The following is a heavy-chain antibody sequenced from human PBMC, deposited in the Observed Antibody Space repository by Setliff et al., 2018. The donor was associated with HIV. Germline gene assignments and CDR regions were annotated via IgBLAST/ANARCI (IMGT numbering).Heavy chain of an antibody. CDR2: IYTSGST. V-gene: IGHV4-61*09. CDR3: ARQVVGATYNWFDP. CDR1: GGSIGSGYYY. Sequence: SETLSLTCTVSGGSIGSGYYYWSWIRQPAGKGLEWIGHIYTSGSTNYNPSLKSRVTISVDTSKNQFSLKLSSVTAADTAVYYCARQVVGATYNWFDPWGQGTLVTVSS. D-gene: IGHD1-26*01. J-gene: IGHJ5*02.